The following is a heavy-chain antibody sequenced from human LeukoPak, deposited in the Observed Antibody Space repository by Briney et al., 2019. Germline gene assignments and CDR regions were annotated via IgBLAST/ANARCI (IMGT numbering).Heavy chain of an antibody. CDR2: ISAYDGNT. V-gene: IGHV1-18*01. Sequence: GASVKVSCKASGYTFSNYGISWVRQAPGQGLEWMGWISAYDGNTDYAQNLQGRVTMTTDTSTSTAYMELRSLRSDDTAVYYSARAVRGYSYAYLPYWGQGTLVTVSS. CDR3: ARAVRGYSYAYLPY. D-gene: IGHD5-18*01. CDR1: GYTFSNYG. J-gene: IGHJ4*02.